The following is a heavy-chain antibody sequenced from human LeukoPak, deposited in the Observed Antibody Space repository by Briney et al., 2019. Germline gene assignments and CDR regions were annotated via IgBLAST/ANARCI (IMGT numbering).Heavy chain of an antibody. CDR2: IYYSGST. Sequence: SETLSLTCTVSGGSISSYYWSWIRQPPGKGLEWIGYIYYSGSTSYKSSLKSRVTISVDTSKNQFSLKLSSVTAADTAVYYCARETSQKGAHYMDVWGKGTTVTISS. CDR1: GGSISSYY. V-gene: IGHV4-59*01. D-gene: IGHD3-16*01. J-gene: IGHJ6*03. CDR3: ARETSQKGAHYMDV.